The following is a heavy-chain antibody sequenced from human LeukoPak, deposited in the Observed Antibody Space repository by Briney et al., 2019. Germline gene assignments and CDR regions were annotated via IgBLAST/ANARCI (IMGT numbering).Heavy chain of an antibody. CDR3: ARESSGTYYLKQ. Sequence: PGGSLRLSCAASGFSFSDYYMIWIRQAPGNGPEWVSSISSRGDSTNYADSVKGRFTISRDNAKNSLYLQMNSLRAEDTAVYYCARESSGTYYLKQWGQGTLVTVYS. J-gene: IGHJ4*02. CDR1: GFSFSDYY. D-gene: IGHD1-26*01. CDR2: ISSRGDST. V-gene: IGHV3-11*05.